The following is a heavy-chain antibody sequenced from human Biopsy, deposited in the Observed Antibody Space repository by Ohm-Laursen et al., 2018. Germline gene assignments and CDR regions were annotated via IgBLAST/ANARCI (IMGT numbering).Heavy chain of an antibody. CDR1: RDSISNYY. V-gene: IGHV4-59*01. J-gene: IGHJ2*01. CDR3: ARTPGKAVAGRFLDL. D-gene: IGHD6-19*01. Sequence: GTLSLTCTVSRDSISNYYWTWIRQSPGKGLGWIGYIYYTGSTNYNPSVKSRVTISVDTSKNQFSLKLNSVTAADTAVYFCARTPGKAVAGRFLDLWGRGTLVTVSS. CDR2: IYYTGST.